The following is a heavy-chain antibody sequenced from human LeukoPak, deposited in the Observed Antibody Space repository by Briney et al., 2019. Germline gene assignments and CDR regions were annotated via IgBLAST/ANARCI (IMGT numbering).Heavy chain of an antibody. D-gene: IGHD3-22*01. CDR3: ARGKGYYDSSGYWRGMDV. CDR1: GGSISSYY. V-gene: IGHV4-4*07. Sequence: TSETLSLTCSVSGGSISSYYWSWIRQPAGKGLEWIGRIYASGSTSYNPSLKSRVTMSVDKSKNQFSLKLSSVTAADPAVYYCARGKGYYDSSGYWRGMDVWGQGTTVTVSS. CDR2: IYASGST. J-gene: IGHJ6*02.